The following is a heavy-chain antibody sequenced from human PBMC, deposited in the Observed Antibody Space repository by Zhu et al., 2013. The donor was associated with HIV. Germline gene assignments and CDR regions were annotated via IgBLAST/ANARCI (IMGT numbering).Heavy chain of an antibody. D-gene: IGHD4-17*01. CDR3: ARGTVTTRNRGLWYFDL. J-gene: IGHJ2*01. CDR2: INHSGST. CDR1: GGSFSGYY. V-gene: IGHV4-34*01. Sequence: QVQLQQWGAGLLKPSETLSLTCAVYGGSFSGYYWSWIRQPPGKGLEWIGEINHSGSTNYNPSLKSRVTISVDTSKNQFSLKLSSVTAADTAVYYCARGTVTTRNRGLWYFDLWGRGTLVTVSS.